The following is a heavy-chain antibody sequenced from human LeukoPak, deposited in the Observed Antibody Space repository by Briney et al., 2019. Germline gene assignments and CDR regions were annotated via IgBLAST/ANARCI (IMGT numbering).Heavy chain of an antibody. CDR3: AKGLLWFGELLYPFDY. V-gene: IGHV3-30*18. CDR2: ISYDGSNK. D-gene: IGHD3-10*01. CDR1: GFTFSSYG. J-gene: IGHJ4*02. Sequence: GGSLRLSCAASGFTFSSYGMHWVRQAPGKGLEWVAVISYDGSNKYYADSVKGRFTISRDNSKNTLYLQMNSLRAEDTAVYYCAKGLLWFGELLYPFDYWGQGTLVTVSS.